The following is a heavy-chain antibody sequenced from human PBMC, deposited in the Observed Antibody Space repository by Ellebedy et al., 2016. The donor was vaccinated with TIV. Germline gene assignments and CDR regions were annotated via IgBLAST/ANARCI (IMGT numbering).Heavy chain of an antibody. V-gene: IGHV3-11*01. CDR2: MSKTGSRT. CDR3: AKSAVYGDFVEDL. J-gene: IGHJ5*02. CDR1: GFRFTDYY. D-gene: IGHD4-17*01. Sequence: PGGSLRLSCVASGFRFTDYYMSWIRQAPGKGLEWIAYMSKTGSRTYHADSVKGRFTISRDNAKSSVYLQMNSLRVEDTAVYYCAKSAVYGDFVEDLWGQGTLVTVSS.